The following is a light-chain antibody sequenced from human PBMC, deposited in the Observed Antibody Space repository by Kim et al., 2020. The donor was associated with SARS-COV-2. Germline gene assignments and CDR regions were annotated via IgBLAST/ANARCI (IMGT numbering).Light chain of an antibody. CDR1: SSNIGSNT. J-gene: IGLJ2*01. V-gene: IGLV1-44*01. CDR3: AAWDESLNVVV. CDR2: SNN. Sequence: QSVLTQTPSASGTPGQRVTISCSGSSSNIGSNTVNWYQQLPGTAPKLLIYSNNQRPSGVPDRFSGSKSGTSASLAISGLQSEDEADYYCAAWDESLNVVVFGGGTQLTVL.